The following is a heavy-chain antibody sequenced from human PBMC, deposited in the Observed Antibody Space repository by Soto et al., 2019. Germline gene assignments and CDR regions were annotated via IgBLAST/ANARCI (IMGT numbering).Heavy chain of an antibody. CDR2: IYWDDDK. Sequence: QITLKESGPTLVKPTQTLTLTCTFSGFSLSTVAVGVGWIRQPPGKALEWLALIYWDDDKRYSPSLKSRLTISKDTSKNKVVLTMTNLDPVDTATYYCAQSYYADISGYYLFHYWGQGTLVTVSS. CDR3: AQSYYADISGYYLFHY. V-gene: IGHV2-5*02. J-gene: IGHJ4*02. D-gene: IGHD3-22*01. CDR1: GFSLSTVAVG.